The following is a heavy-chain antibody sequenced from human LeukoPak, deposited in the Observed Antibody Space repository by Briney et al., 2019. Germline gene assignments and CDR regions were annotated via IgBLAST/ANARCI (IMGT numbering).Heavy chain of an antibody. Sequence: SETLSLXCTVSGGSISSYYWSWIRQPAGKGLEWIGRIYTSGSTNYNPSLKSRVTMSVDTSKNQFSLKLSSVTAADTAVYYCARDAYYYGHPVNWFDPWGQGTLVTVSS. CDR2: IYTSGST. CDR1: GGSISSYY. CDR3: ARDAYYYGHPVNWFDP. D-gene: IGHD3-10*01. V-gene: IGHV4-4*07. J-gene: IGHJ5*02.